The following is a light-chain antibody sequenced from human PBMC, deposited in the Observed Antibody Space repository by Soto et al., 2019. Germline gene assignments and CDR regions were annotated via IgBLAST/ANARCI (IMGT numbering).Light chain of an antibody. CDR1: QSIGNS. Sequence: TVLTQSPATLPLSPGERATLSCKASQSIGNSLGWFQRKPGQAPRVLIEDAFIKATGIPPRFAAGGSGSDLTGTIRSLEPDEFGVDDGRQRYSWPLAFGGGAKVVIK. J-gene: IGKJ4*01. CDR3: RQRYSWPLA. CDR2: DAF. V-gene: IGKV3-11*01.